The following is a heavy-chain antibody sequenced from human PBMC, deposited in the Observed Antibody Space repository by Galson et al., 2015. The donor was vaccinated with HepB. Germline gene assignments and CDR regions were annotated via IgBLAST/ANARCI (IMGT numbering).Heavy chain of an antibody. CDR2: ISYDGSNK. Sequence: SLRLSCAASGFTFSIYAMHWARQAPGKGLEWVAVISYDGSNKHYADSVKGRFTISRDNSKNTLYLQMNSLRTEDTAVYYCARDLRYCTSTSCYFEYYFDYWGQGTLVTVSS. CDR1: GFTFSIYA. V-gene: IGHV3-30-3*01. CDR3: ARDLRYCTSTSCYFEYYFDY. D-gene: IGHD2-2*01. J-gene: IGHJ4*02.